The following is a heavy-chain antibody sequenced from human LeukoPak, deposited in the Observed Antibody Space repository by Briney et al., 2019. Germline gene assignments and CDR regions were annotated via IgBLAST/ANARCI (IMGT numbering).Heavy chain of an antibody. CDR3: AKAMYYYGSGSYYYYYGMDV. CDR2: ISGSGGST. J-gene: IGHJ6*02. Sequence: PGGSLRLSCAASGFTFSSYAMSWVRQAPGKGLEWVSAISGSGGSTYYADSVKGRFTISRDNSKNTLYLQMNSLRAEDTAVYYCAKAMYYYGSGSYYYYYGMDVWGQGTTVTVSS. CDR1: GFTFSSYA. V-gene: IGHV3-23*01. D-gene: IGHD3-10*01.